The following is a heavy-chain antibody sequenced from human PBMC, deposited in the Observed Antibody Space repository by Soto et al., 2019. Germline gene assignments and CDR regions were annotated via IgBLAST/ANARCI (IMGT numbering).Heavy chain of an antibody. J-gene: IGHJ6*04. CDR2: IGSKANNYAT. CDR1: GFTFSGSA. D-gene: IGHD2-15*01. CDR3: TRPFDCSGGSYCSGDHYDLRMDV. Sequence: PGGSLRLSCAASGFTFSGSAMHWVRQASGKGLEWVGRIGSKANNYATAYAASVKGRFTISRDDSKNTAYLQMNSLKTEDTAIYYCTRPFDCSGGSYCSGDHYDLRMDVWGEGTTVTVPS. V-gene: IGHV3-73*01.